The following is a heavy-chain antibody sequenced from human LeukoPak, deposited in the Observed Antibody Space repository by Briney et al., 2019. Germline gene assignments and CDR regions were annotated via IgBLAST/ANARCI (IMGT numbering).Heavy chain of an antibody. D-gene: IGHD2/OR15-2a*01. V-gene: IGHV6-1*01. CDR3: ARGKYSAFDI. J-gene: IGHJ3*02. Sequence: PSQTLSLTFTISGDSIFSSGVAWNWIRQSPSRGLEWLGRTYYRSTWYNEYAVSVRSRITINPDTSKNQFSLQLNSVTPEDTAVYYCARGKYSAFDIWGQGTMLTVSS. CDR1: GDSIFSSGVA. CDR2: TYYRSTWYN.